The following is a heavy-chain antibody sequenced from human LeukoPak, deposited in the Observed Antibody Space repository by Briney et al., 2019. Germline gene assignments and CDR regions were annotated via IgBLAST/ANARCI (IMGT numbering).Heavy chain of an antibody. CDR2: ISGYSANA. Sequence: GASVKVSCKASGYTFSDYGITWVRQAPGQGLEWMGWISGYSANAYYAQSFQGRVTMTTDTSTSTAYMELRSLRFGDTAVYYCARNTGYCTSTTCHAVGGFYGLDVWGQGTTVTVSS. CDR1: GYTFSDYG. D-gene: IGHD2-2*03. J-gene: IGHJ6*02. CDR3: ARNTGYCTSTTCHAVGGFYGLDV. V-gene: IGHV1-18*01.